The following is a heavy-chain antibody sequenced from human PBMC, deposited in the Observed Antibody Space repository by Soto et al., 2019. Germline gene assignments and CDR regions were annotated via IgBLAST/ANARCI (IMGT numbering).Heavy chain of an antibody. J-gene: IGHJ4*02. CDR1: GFTFDDYA. Sequence: EVQLVESGGGLVQPGRSLRLSCAASGFTFDDYAMHWVRQAPGKGLEWVSGISWNSGSIGYADSVKGRFTISRDNAKNSLYLQMNSLRAEDTALHYCAKSPEAHGSGPTFDYWGQGTLVTVSS. CDR3: AKSPEAHGSGPTFDY. CDR2: ISWNSGSI. V-gene: IGHV3-9*01. D-gene: IGHD3-10*01.